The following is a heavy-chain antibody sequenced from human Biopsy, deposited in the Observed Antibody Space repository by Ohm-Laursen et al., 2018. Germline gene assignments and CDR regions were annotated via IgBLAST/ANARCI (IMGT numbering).Heavy chain of an antibody. CDR3: ARFPLGAYDDSGSYRAVEHWYFDL. CDR2: SIPLFNTA. CDR1: GGTFTNHA. V-gene: IGHV1-69*06. Sequence: SVKVSCKASGGTFTNHAVGWVRPAPGQGLEWVGSSIPLFNTANYADKFQGRVTLTADKSTTTAYMELSSLRSEDTAIYYCARFPLGAYDDSGSYRAVEHWYFDLWGRGTLVTVSS. D-gene: IGHD3-22*01. J-gene: IGHJ2*01.